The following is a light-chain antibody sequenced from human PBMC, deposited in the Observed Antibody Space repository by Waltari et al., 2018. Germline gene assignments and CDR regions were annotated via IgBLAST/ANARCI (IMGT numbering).Light chain of an antibody. CDR1: SGPSGTI. Sequence: QLVLTQSPSASASLGASVKLTCTLSSGPSGTITPWHPQQPEKGPRYLMKVNSDGSHNKGDEIPDRFSGSSSGAERYLTISSVQSEDEADYYCQTGGHGTWVFGGGTTLTVL. V-gene: IGLV4-69*01. CDR2: VNSDGSH. J-gene: IGLJ3*02. CDR3: QTGGHGTWV.